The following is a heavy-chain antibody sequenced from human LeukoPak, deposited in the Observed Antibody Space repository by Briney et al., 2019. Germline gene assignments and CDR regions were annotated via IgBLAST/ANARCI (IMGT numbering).Heavy chain of an antibody. Sequence: SQTLSLTRTVSGGSISSGGYYWSWIRQPPGKGLEWIGYIYHSGSTYYNPSLKSRVTISVDRSKNQLSLRLSSVTAADTAVYYCARDGLRSPFDYWGQGTLVTVSS. CDR2: IYHSGST. D-gene: IGHD5-12*01. CDR1: GGSISSGGYY. V-gene: IGHV4-30-2*01. CDR3: ARDGLRSPFDY. J-gene: IGHJ4*02.